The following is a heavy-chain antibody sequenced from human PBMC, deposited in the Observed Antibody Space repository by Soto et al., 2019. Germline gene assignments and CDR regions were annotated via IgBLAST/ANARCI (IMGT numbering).Heavy chain of an antibody. V-gene: IGHV1-69*06. CDR3: ASFLYSSGWYGRGYYFDY. D-gene: IGHD6-19*01. CDR1: GGTFSSYA. Sequence: ASVKVSCKASGGTFSSYAISWVRQAPGQGLEWMGGIIPIFGTANYAQKFQGRVTITADKSTNTAYMELSSLRSEDTAVYYCASFLYSSGWYGRGYYFDYWGQGTRGTVSS. J-gene: IGHJ4*02. CDR2: IIPIFGTA.